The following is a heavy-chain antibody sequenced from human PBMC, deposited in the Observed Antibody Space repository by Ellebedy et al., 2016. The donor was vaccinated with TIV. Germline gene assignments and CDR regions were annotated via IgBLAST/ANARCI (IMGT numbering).Heavy chain of an antibody. V-gene: IGHV3-21*01. CDR1: GFTFSSYS. CDR2: ISSSSSYI. J-gene: IGHJ3*02. D-gene: IGHD3-9*01. CDR3: ARMYYDIHRAFDI. Sequence: GGSLRLSCAASGFTFSSYSMNWVRQAPGKGLEWVSSISSSSSYIYYADSVKGRFTISRDNAKNSLYLQMNSLRAEDTAVYYCARMYYDIHRAFDIWGQGTMVTVSS.